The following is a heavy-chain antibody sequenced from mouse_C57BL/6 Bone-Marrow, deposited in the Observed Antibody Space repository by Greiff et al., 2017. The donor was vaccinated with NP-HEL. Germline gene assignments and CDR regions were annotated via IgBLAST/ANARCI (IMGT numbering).Heavy chain of an antibody. Sequence: QVQLQQSGAELMKPGASVKLSCKATGYTFTGYWIEWVKQRPGHGLEWIGEILPGSGSTNYNEKFKGKATFTADTSSNTAYMQLSSLTTEDSAIYYCARSKADYGSSYDAMDYWGQGTSVTVSS. V-gene: IGHV1-9*01. CDR1: GYTFTGYW. D-gene: IGHD1-1*01. CDR2: ILPGSGST. J-gene: IGHJ4*01. CDR3: ARSKADYGSSYDAMDY.